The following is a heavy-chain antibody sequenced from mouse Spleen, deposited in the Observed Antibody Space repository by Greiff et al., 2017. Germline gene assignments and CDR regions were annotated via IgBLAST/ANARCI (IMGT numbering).Heavy chain of an antibody. CDR3: ARRLSDDYDGVGYFDV. J-gene: IGHJ1*01. V-gene: IGHV5-9*04. CDR1: GFTFSSYA. D-gene: IGHD2-4*01. CDR2: ISSGGGNT. Sequence: EVKLVESGGGLVKLGGSLKLSCAASGFTFSSYAMSWVRQTPEKRLEWVATISSGGGNTYYPDSVKGRFTISRDNAKNTLYLQMSSLKSEDTAMYYCARRLSDDYDGVGYFDVWGAGTTVTVSS.